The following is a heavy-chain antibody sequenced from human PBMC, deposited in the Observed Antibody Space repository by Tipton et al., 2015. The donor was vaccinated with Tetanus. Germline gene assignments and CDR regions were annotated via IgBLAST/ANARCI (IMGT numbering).Heavy chain of an antibody. D-gene: IGHD1-1*01. CDR1: AYAFTSYD. V-gene: IGHV1-8*01. CDR2: INPNTGHA. J-gene: IGHJ4*02. CDR3: ARANNEFPKKGPFDS. Sequence: QSGAEVKKPGASVRVSCKASAYAFTSYDLNWVRQAAGQGLEWMGWINPNTGHAGYAQKFQGRVTKTRNINITTAYLDLRTLRSDDTAVYYCARANNEFPKKGPFDSWGQGSLVIVSS.